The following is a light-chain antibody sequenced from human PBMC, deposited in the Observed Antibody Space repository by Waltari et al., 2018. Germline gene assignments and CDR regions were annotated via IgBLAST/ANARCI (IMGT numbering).Light chain of an antibody. CDR1: QSIATD. CDR3: QQYNRWPPLT. CDR2: HAS. J-gene: IGKJ4*01. V-gene: IGKV3D-15*01. Sequence: EVVMTQSPATLSVSPGERATLSCRASQSIATDLAWYQHKPGQAPRLLIYHASPRATAIPTRFRGSVSGTDFTLTISGLQSEDSAVYYCQQYNRWPPLTFGGGTKVEI.